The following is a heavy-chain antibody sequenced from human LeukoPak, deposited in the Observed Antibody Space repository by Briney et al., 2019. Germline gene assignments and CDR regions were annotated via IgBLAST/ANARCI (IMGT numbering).Heavy chain of an antibody. CDR2: VYYSGST. Sequence: PSETLSLTCTVSGGSISSYFWGWIRQPPGKGLEWIGSVYYSGSTYNNPSLKSRVTISVETTKNQFFLRLTSVTAADTAVYYCARAFLVGYSPEEYFFDYWGQGNLVTVSS. D-gene: IGHD2-15*01. V-gene: IGHV4-39*07. J-gene: IGHJ4*02. CDR3: ARAFLVGYSPEEYFFDY. CDR1: GGSISSYF.